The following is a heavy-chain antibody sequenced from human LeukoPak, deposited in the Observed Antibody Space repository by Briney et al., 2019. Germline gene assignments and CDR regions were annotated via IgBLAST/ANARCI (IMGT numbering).Heavy chain of an antibody. CDR3: ARVGSTDSPHAFDI. V-gene: IGHV3-74*01. J-gene: IGHJ3*02. D-gene: IGHD2-21*02. Sequence: GGSLRLSCAASGFTFSSYWMDWVRQAPGKGLGWVSGINSDGRMTRYAESVKGRFTISRDNAKNTLYLQMNSLRAEDTSVYYCARVGSTDSPHAFDIWGQGTMVTVSS. CDR1: GFTFSSYW. CDR2: INSDGRMT.